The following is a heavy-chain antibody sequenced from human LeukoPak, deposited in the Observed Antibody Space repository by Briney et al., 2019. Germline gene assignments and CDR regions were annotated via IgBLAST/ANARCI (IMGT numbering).Heavy chain of an antibody. CDR1: GYTCTSYG. J-gene: IGHJ3*02. CDR3: ARDGRCSGGSCYSEAFDI. V-gene: IGHV1-18*01. Sequence: GASVKVSCKASGYTCTSYGISWVRQAPGQGLEWMGWISTYNGNTNYAQKLQGRVTMTTHTSTTTAYMELRSLRSDDTAVYYCARDGRCSGGSCYSEAFDIWGQGTMVTVSS. CDR2: ISTYNGNT. D-gene: IGHD2-15*01.